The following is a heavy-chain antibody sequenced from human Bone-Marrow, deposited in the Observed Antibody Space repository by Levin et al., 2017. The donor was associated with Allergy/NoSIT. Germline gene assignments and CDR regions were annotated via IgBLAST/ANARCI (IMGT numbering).Heavy chain of an antibody. D-gene: IGHD3-3*01. CDR2: IGGSGYST. Sequence: SCAASGFTFSDYAMNWVRQAPGKGLEWVSGIGGSGYSTHYADSVKGRFTISRDNSKNTLYLQMDSLRDEDTAIYYCAKEGTRLRFLDNMDWFDPWGQGTLDTVSS. J-gene: IGHJ5*02. V-gene: IGHV3-23*01. CDR1: GFTFSDYA. CDR3: AKEGTRLRFLDNMDWFDP.